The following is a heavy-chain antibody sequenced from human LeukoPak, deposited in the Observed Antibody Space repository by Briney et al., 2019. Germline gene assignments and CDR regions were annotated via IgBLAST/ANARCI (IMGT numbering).Heavy chain of an antibody. CDR2: IYYSGST. Sequence: SQTLSLTCTVSGGSISSGGYYWSWIRQHPGKGLEWIGYIYYSGSTYYNPSLKSRVTISVDTSKNQFSLKLSSVTAADTAVYYCARDSVVPAAIGGWYFDLRGRGTLVTVSS. V-gene: IGHV4-31*03. CDR1: GGSISSGGYY. CDR3: ARDSVVPAAIGGWYFDL. D-gene: IGHD2-2*01. J-gene: IGHJ2*01.